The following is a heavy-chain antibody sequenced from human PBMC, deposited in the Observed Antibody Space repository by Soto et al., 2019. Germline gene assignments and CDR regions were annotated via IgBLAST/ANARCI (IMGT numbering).Heavy chain of an antibody. V-gene: IGHV1-2*02. J-gene: IGHJ4*02. CDR2: INPNSGGT. CDR3: ARAAAYVDTAMAYDY. CDR1: GYTFTGYY. D-gene: IGHD5-18*01. Sequence: QVQLVQSGAEVKKPGASVKVSCKASGYTFTGYYMHWVRQAPGQGLEWMGWINPNSGGTNYAQKFQGRVTMTRDTSISTAYMELSRLRSDDTAVYYCARAAAYVDTAMAYDYWGQGTLVTVSS.